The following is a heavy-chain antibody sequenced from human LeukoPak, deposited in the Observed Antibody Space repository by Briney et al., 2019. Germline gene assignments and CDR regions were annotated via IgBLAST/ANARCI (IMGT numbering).Heavy chain of an antibody. D-gene: IGHD3-10*01. CDR3: ARGTCMVRGVCYHYYYYMDV. V-gene: IGHV4-61*02. Sequence: SQTLSLTCTVSGGSISSGSYYWSWIRQPAGKGLEWIGRIYTSGSTNYNPSLKSRVTISVDTSKNQFSLKLSSVTAADTAVYYCARGTCMVRGVCYHYYYYMDVWGKGTTVTVSS. CDR1: GGSISSGSYY. J-gene: IGHJ6*03. CDR2: IYTSGST.